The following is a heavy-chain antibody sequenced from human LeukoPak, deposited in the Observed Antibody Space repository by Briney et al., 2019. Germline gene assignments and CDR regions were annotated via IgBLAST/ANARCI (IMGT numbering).Heavy chain of an antibody. J-gene: IGHJ4*02. CDR3: AKDSFWSGYPKVFDY. Sequence: GGSLRLSCAASGFTFSSYAMSWVRQAPGKGLEWVSAISGSGGSTYYADSVKGRFTISRDNSKNTLYLQMNSLRAEDTAVYYCAKDSFWSGYPKVFDYWGQGTLVTVSS. CDR2: ISGSGGST. CDR1: GFTFSSYA. V-gene: IGHV3-23*01. D-gene: IGHD3-3*01.